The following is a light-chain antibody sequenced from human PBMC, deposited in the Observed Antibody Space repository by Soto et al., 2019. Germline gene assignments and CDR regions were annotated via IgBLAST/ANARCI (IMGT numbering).Light chain of an antibody. CDR1: QSVSSNY. Sequence: ESVLTQSPGTLSLSPGERATLSCRASQSVSSNYLAWYQQKPGQAPRLLIYGASTRATGIPDRFSGSGSGTDLPLTISSLGLEDSAWYYCQQYGSSPPWTFGKGTKVE. CDR3: QQYGSSPPWT. J-gene: IGKJ1*01. CDR2: GAS. V-gene: IGKV3-20*01.